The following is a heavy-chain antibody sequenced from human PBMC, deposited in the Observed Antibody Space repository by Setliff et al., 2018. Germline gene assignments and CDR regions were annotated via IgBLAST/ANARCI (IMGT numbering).Heavy chain of an antibody. J-gene: IGHJ4*02. CDR1: GFSITSGYF. V-gene: IGHV4-38-2*01. CDR2: LYHSGTT. CDR3: ARHLGPWDPVDY. D-gene: IGHD1-26*01. Sequence: SETLSLTCAVSGFSITSGYFWGWIRQPPGKGLEWIGSLYHSGTTYYNPSLKSRVTISVDTSKNQFSLNLTSVTAADTAVYYCARHLGPWDPVDYWGPGTLVTVS.